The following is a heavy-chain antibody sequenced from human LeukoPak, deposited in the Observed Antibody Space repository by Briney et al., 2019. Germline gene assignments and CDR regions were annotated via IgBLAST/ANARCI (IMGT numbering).Heavy chain of an antibody. CDR1: GFTFSSYS. CDR2: ISSSSSTI. J-gene: IGHJ4*02. CDR3: VREGKRSDGDY. Sequence: GGSLRLSCAASGFTFSSYSMNWVRQAPGKGREWVSYISSSSSTIYYADSVKGRFTISRDNAKNSLYLQMNSLRAEDTAVYYCVREGKRSDGDYWGQGTLVTVSS. V-gene: IGHV3-48*01. D-gene: IGHD6-19*01.